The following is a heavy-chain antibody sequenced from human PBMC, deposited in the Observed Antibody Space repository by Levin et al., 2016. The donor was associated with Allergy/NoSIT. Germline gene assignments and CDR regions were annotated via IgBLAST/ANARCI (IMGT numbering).Heavy chain of an antibody. Sequence: GESLKISCAASGFTFSSYSMNWVRQAPGKGLEWVSSISSSSSYIYYADSVKGRFTISRDNAKNSLYLQMNSLRAEDTAVYYCARDRYCSSTSCYLPRHYYYYYMDVWGKGTTVTVSS. CDR2: ISSSSSYI. J-gene: IGHJ6*03. V-gene: IGHV3-21*01. CDR3: ARDRYCSSTSCYLPRHYYYYYMDV. CDR1: GFTFSSYS. D-gene: IGHD2-2*01.